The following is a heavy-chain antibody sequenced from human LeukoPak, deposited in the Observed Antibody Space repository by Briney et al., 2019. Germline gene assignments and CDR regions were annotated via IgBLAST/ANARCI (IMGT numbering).Heavy chain of an antibody. D-gene: IGHD3-22*01. CDR1: GFTFSSYW. V-gene: IGHV3-74*01. CDR3: ATISSGYYVFDY. J-gene: IGHJ4*02. CDR2: INSDGSST. Sequence: PGGSLRLSCAASGFTFSSYWMHWVRQAPGKGPVWVSRINSDGSSTSYADSVKGRFTISRGNAKNTLYLQMNSLRAEGTAVYYCATISSGYYVFDYWGQGTLVTVSS.